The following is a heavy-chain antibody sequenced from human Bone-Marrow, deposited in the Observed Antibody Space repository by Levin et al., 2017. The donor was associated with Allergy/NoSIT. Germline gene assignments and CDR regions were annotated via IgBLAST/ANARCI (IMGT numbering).Heavy chain of an antibody. J-gene: IGHJ4*02. D-gene: IGHD6-19*01. CDR2: IYSGGTT. V-gene: IGHV3-53*01. Sequence: HAGGSLRLSCAASGFSVSSNYMTWVRQAPGKGLEWVSVIYSGGTTYYADSVKGRFTISRDSSNNTLYLQMNSLRAEDTAVYYCARDTTGWYFDYWGQGTLVTVSS. CDR1: GFSVSSNY. CDR3: ARDTTGWYFDY.